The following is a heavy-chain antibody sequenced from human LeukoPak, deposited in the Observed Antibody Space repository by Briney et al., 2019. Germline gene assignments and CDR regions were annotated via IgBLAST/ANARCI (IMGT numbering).Heavy chain of an antibody. J-gene: IGHJ3*02. CDR3: ARGIAAAGDASGAFDI. CDR2: INHSGST. D-gene: IGHD6-13*01. Sequence: SETLSLTCAVYGGSFSGYSWTWIRQPPGKGLEWIGDINHSGSTNYNPSLKSRVTISVDTSKNWFSLNLTSVTAADTAVYYCARGIAAAGDASGAFDIWGQGTMVTVSS. V-gene: IGHV4-34*01. CDR1: GGSFSGYS.